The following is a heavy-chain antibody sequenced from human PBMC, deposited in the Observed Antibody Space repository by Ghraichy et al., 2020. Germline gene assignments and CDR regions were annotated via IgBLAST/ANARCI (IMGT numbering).Heavy chain of an antibody. CDR2: LRNKVYGGTP. CDR1: GFTFDDYS. J-gene: IGHJ4*02. D-gene: IGHD3-3*01. V-gene: IGHV3-49*03. Sequence: GGSLRLSCTGSGFTFDDYSMSWFRQAPGKGLEWVGFLRNKVYGGTPEYAASVKGRSSISTDASKTVAYLQIDRLNVEDTAVYYCSSDIPITVFGIVHFYFDNWGQGTLVAVSS. CDR3: SSDIPITVFGIVHFYFDN.